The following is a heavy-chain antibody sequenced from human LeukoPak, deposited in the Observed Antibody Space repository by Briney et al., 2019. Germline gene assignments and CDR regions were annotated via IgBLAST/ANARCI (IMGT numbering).Heavy chain of an antibody. Sequence: GASVKVSCKASGYTFTSYGISWVRQAPGQGLEWMGWISAYNGNTNYAQKLQGRVTMTTDTSTSTAYMELRSLRSDDTAVYYCTRGKDVVGDDFWSGYYTFDYWGQGTLITVSS. V-gene: IGHV1-18*01. CDR2: ISAYNGNT. CDR1: GYTFTSYG. CDR3: TRGKDVVGDDFWSGYYTFDY. J-gene: IGHJ4*02. D-gene: IGHD3-3*01.